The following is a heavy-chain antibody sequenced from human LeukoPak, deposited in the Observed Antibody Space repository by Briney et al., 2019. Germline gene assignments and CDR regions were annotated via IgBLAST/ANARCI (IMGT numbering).Heavy chain of an antibody. V-gene: IGHV3-7*01. Sequence: GGSLRLSCATSGFTFSTYWMTWVRQAPGKGLEWLANIGGDGRRKFYEDSVEGRFTISRDNAESSLYLQMNNLRVEDTAVYYCARDAGWRLLDYWGRGTQVTVSS. CDR3: ARDAGWRLLDY. CDR1: GFTFSTYW. CDR2: IGGDGRRK. J-gene: IGHJ4*02. D-gene: IGHD6-25*01.